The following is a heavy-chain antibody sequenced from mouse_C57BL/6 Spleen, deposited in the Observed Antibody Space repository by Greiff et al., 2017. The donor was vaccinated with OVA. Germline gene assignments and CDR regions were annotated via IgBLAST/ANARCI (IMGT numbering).Heavy chain of an antibody. CDR1: GYTFTSYW. CDR3: ARSVPRRYFDV. Sequence: QVQLQQPGAELVKPGASVKLSCKASGYTFTSYWMHWVKQRPGQGLEWIGMIHPNSGSTNYNEKFNSKATLTVDKSSSTAYMQLSSLTSEDSAVYYCARSVPRRYFDVWGTGTTVTVSS. V-gene: IGHV1-64*01. J-gene: IGHJ1*03. CDR2: IHPNSGST.